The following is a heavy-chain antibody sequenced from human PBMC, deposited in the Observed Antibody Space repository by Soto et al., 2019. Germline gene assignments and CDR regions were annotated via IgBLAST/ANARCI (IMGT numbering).Heavy chain of an antibody. D-gene: IGHD3-22*01. V-gene: IGHV4-30-2*01. CDR1: GGSISSGGYS. CDR2: IYHSGST. J-gene: IGHJ4*02. CDR3: ARVEHDSSGYHTSEFDY. Sequence: SETLSLTCAVSGGSISSGGYSWSWIRQPPGKGLEWIGYIYHSGSTYYNPSLKSRVTISVDRSKNQFSLKLSSVTAADTAVYYCARVEHDSSGYHTSEFDYWGQGTLVTVSS.